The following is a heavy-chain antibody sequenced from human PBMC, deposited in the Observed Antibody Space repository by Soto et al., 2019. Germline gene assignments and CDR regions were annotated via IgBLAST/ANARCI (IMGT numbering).Heavy chain of an antibody. Sequence: SETLSLTCAVYGGSFSGYYWTWIRQPPGAGLEWIGEINHSGSTNYNPSLKSRVTISVDTSKNQFSLKLTSVTAADTAVDYCARDKITGLFDYWGQGTLVTVSS. CDR3: ARDKITGLFDY. CDR2: INHSGST. J-gene: IGHJ4*02. CDR1: GGSFSGYY. D-gene: IGHD2-8*02. V-gene: IGHV4-34*01.